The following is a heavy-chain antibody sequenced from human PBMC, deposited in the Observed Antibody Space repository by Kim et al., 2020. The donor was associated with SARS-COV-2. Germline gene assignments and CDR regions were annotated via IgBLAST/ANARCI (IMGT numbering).Heavy chain of an antibody. V-gene: IGHV4-59*09. J-gene: IGHJ6*02. CDR3: ARGLGYSYGHYYYYGMDV. D-gene: IGHD5-18*01. Sequence: KSRVTISVDTSKNQFSLKLSSVTAADTAVYYCARGLGYSYGHYYYYGMDVWGQGTTVTVSS.